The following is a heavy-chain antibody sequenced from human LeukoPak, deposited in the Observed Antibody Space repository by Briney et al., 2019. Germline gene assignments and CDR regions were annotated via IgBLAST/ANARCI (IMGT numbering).Heavy chain of an antibody. CDR3: ARESPVAAVGRSWFDP. CDR2: ISGGGVTT. V-gene: IGHV3-23*01. CDR1: GFTFSSYA. D-gene: IGHD6-13*01. Sequence: GGSLRLSCAASGFTFSSYAMSWVRQAPGKGLEWVSAISGGGVTTYYADSVKGRLTISRDNSKNTVSLQMNSLRDDDTAVYFCARESPVAAVGRSWFDPWGQGTLVTVSS. J-gene: IGHJ5*02.